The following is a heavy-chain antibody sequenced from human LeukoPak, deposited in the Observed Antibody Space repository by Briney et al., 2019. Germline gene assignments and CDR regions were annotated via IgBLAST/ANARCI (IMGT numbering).Heavy chain of an antibody. CDR1: GGSLSGYY. CDR2: INHSGST. V-gene: IGHV4-34*01. Sequence: PSETLSLTCAVYGGSLSGYYWSWIRQPPGKGLEWIGEINHSGSTNYNPSLKSRVTISVDTSKNQFSLKLSSVTAADTAVYYCARAGMRNPSGETRFDPWGQGTLDTVSS. J-gene: IGHJ5*02. CDR3: ARAGMRNPSGETRFDP. D-gene: IGHD3-16*01.